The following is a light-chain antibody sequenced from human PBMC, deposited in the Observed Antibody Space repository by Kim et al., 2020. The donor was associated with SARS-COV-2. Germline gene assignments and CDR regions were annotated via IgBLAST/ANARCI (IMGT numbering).Light chain of an antibody. CDR2: DAS. CDR1: QSVSNY. CDR3: QQRTDWPT. J-gene: IGKJ2*01. V-gene: IGKV3-11*01. Sequence: IVLTQSPGTLSLSPGERATLSCRASQSVSNYLAWYQQKTGQPPRLLIYDASNRVTDTPARFSGSGSGTDFTLTISSLEPEDFAVYYCQQRTDWPTFGQGTKVDIK.